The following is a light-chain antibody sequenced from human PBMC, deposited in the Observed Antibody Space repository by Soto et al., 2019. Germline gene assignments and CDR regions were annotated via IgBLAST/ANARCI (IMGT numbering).Light chain of an antibody. CDR2: DAS. CDR1: QSVSSNF. V-gene: IGKV3-20*01. CDR3: QQYGGSPRT. J-gene: IGKJ1*01. Sequence: EIVLTQSPGTLSLSPGERATLSCRASQSVSSNFVAWYQQKRGHAPRLLIHDASSRATGIPDRFSGSGSGTDFTLTISSLEPEDFAVYYCQQYGGSPRTFGQGTKVEVK.